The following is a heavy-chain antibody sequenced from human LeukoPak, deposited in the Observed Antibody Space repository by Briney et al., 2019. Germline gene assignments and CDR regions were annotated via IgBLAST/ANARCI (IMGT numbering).Heavy chain of an antibody. J-gene: IGHJ4*02. CDR2: INSDGSST. V-gene: IGHV3-74*01. CDR3: ARVRVRGTYYFDY. D-gene: IGHD3-10*01. CDR1: GFTFSSYW. Sequence: GGSLRLSCAASGFTFSSYWMHWVRQAPGKGLVWVSRINSDGSSTSYADSVKGRFTISRDNAKNTLYLQMNSLRAEDTAVYCCARVRVRGTYYFDYWGQGTLVTVSS.